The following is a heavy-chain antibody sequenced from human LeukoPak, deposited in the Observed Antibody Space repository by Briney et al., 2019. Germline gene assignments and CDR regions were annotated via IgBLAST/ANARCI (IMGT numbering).Heavy chain of an antibody. CDR3: ARVKEVAGNFDY. D-gene: IGHD6-19*01. J-gene: IGHJ4*02. Sequence: SETLSLTCTVSGVSVSSGSYYWSWIRQPPGKGLEWIGYIYYSGSTNYNPSLKSRVTISVDTSKNQFSLKLSSVTAADTAVYYCARVKEVAGNFDYWGQGTLVTVSS. CDR2: IYYSGST. V-gene: IGHV4-61*01. CDR1: GVSVSSGSYY.